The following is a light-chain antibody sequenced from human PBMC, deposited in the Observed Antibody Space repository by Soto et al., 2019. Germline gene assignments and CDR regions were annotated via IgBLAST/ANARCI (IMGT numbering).Light chain of an antibody. CDR2: GNS. J-gene: IGLJ1*01. V-gene: IGLV1-40*01. Sequence: QSVLTQPPSVSGAPGQRVTISCTGSSSNIGAGYDVHWYQQLPGTAPKLLIYGNSNRPSGVPDRSSGSKSGTSASLAITGLQAEDEADYYCQSYDSSLSCYVFGTGTKLTVL. CDR3: QSYDSSLSCYV. CDR1: SSNIGAGYD.